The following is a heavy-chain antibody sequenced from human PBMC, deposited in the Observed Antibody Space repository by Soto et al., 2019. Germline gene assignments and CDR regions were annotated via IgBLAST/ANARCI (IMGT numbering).Heavy chain of an antibody. CDR2: FDPEDGET. Sequence: ASVKVSCKVSGYTLTELSMHWVRQAPGKGLEWMGGFDPEDGETIYAQKFQGRVTMTEDTSTDTAYMELSSLRSEDTAVYYCATERKFQNIVVVPAALDAFDIWGQGTMVTVSS. CDR3: ATERKFQNIVVVPAALDAFDI. J-gene: IGHJ3*02. V-gene: IGHV1-24*01. CDR1: GYTLTELS. D-gene: IGHD2-2*01.